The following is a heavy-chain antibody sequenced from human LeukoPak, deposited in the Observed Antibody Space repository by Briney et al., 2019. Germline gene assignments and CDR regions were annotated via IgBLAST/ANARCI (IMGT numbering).Heavy chain of an antibody. V-gene: IGHV3-30*18. J-gene: IGHJ5*02. CDR3: AKASSSSANWFDP. Sequence: GGSLRLSCAASGFTFSSYGMHWVRQAPGKGLEWVAVISYDGSNKYYADSVKGRFTISRDNSKNTLYLQMNSLRAEDTAVYYCAKASSSSANWFDPWGQGTLVTVSS. D-gene: IGHD6-6*01. CDR2: ISYDGSNK. CDR1: GFTFSSYG.